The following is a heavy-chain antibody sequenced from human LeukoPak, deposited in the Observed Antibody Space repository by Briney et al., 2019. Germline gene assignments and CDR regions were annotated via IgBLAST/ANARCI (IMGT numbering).Heavy chain of an antibody. J-gene: IGHJ4*02. CDR3: VTYYFDSSGPKKNY. CDR1: GGSFSGYY. V-gene: IGHV4-34*01. CDR2: INHSGST. D-gene: IGHD3-22*01. Sequence: PSETLSLTCAVYGGSFSGYYWSWIRQPPGKGLEWLGEINHSGSTNYNPSLKGRVTISVDTSKKQFSLKLSSVTAADTAVYYCVTYYFDSSGPKKNYWGQGTLVTVSS.